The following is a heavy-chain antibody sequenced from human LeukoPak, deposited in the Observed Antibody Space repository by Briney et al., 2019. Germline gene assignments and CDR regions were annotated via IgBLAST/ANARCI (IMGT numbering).Heavy chain of an antibody. V-gene: IGHV1-69*05. CDR2: IIPIFGTA. Sequence: SVKVSCKASGGTFSSYAISWVRQAPGQGLESMGGIIPIFGTANYAQKFQGRVTITTDESTRTAYMELSSLRSEDTAVYYCARATVSTMVRGVICYMDVWGRGTTVTVSS. D-gene: IGHD3-10*01. CDR1: GGTFSSYA. J-gene: IGHJ6*03. CDR3: ARATVSTMVRGVICYMDV.